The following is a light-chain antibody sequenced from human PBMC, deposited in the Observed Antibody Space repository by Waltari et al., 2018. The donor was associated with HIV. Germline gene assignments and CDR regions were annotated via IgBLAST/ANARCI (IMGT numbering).Light chain of an antibody. CDR2: EVS. Sequence: QSALTQPASVSGFPGQSITISCTGTSSDVGSYEVVSWYQKHPGKVPKLMIYEVSKLPAGVSNRFSASESRSTASLTISWLQAEDEADDYCCSYAGRSTHVFGTGTNVTVL. CDR3: CSYAGRSTHV. J-gene: IGLJ1*01. CDR1: SSDVGSYEV. V-gene: IGLV2-23*02.